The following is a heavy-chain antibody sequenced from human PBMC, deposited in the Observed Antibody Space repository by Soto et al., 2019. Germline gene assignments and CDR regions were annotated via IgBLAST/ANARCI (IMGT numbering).Heavy chain of an antibody. Sequence: QVQLVQSGAEVKKPGSSVKVSCKASGGTFSSYAISWVRQAPGQGLEWMGGIIPIFGTANYAQKFQGRVTITANESTRTAYTELSSLRSEHTAVYYCARHPGGSGYSYGMAVWGQGTTVTVSS. V-gene: IGHV1-69*12. J-gene: IGHJ6*02. CDR1: GGTFSSYA. D-gene: IGHD2-15*01. CDR3: ARHPGGSGYSYGMAV. CDR2: IIPIFGTA.